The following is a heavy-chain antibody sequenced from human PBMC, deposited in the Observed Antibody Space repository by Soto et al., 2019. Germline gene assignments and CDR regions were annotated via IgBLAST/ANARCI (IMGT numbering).Heavy chain of an antibody. V-gene: IGHV1-24*01. CDR2: FDPEDGET. CDR1: GYTLTELS. D-gene: IGHD2-2*01. Sequence: GASVKVSCKVSGYTLTELSMHWVRQAPGKGLEWMGGFDPEDGETIYAQKFQGRVTMTEDTSTDTAYMELSSLRSEDTAVYYCATVSRRPGLFDPWGQGTLVTVSS. CDR3: ATVSRRPGLFDP. J-gene: IGHJ5*02.